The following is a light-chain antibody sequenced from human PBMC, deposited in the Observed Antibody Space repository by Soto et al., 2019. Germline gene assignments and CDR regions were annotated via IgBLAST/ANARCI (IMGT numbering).Light chain of an antibody. J-gene: IGKJ5*01. CDR3: QQRSNWPPSIT. CDR1: QSVSSY. Sequence: EIVLTQSPATLSLSPWERATLSCMSIQSVSSYLAWYQQKPGQAPRLLIYDASNRATGIPARFSGSGSGTDFTLTISSLEPEDFAVYYCQQRSNWPPSITFGQGTRLAIK. CDR2: DAS. V-gene: IGKV3-11*01.